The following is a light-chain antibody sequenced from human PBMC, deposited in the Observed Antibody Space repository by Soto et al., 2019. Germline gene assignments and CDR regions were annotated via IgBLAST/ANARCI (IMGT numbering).Light chain of an antibody. J-gene: IGLJ1*01. CDR2: EVS. Sequence: QSALTQPASVSGSPGQSITISCTGTSSDVGGYNYVSWYQQHPGKAPKLIIYEVSNRPSGVSNRFSGSKSGNTASLTISGLQAEDEAEYYCSSHTSSNTLVFGTGTKLTVL. CDR3: SSHTSSNTLV. V-gene: IGLV2-14*01. CDR1: SSDVGGYNY.